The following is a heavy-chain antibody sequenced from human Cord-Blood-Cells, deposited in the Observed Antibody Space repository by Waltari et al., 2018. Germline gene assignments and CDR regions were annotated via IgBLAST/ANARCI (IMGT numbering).Heavy chain of an antibody. CDR2: TYYSGST. V-gene: IGHV4-61*01. Sequence: QVQLQESGPGLVKPSETLSLTCTVSGGSVSSGSYYWSWIRQPPGKGLEWIGYTYYSGSTNDNPSLKSRVTISVDTSKNQFSLKLSSVTAADTAVYYCARFHLSCSSTSCYNWFDPWGQGTLVTVSS. J-gene: IGHJ5*02. CDR1: GGSVSSGSYY. CDR3: ARFHLSCSSTSCYNWFDP. D-gene: IGHD2-2*01.